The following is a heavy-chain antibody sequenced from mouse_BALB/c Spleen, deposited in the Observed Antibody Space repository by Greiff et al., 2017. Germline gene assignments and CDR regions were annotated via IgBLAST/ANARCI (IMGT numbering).Heavy chain of an antibody. CDR2: IWGDGST. CDR3: ARDRYDAMDY. J-gene: IGHJ4*01. Sequence: VQLVESGPGLVAPSQSLSITCTVSGFSLTGYGVHWVRQPPGKGLEWLGMIWGDGSTDYNSALKSRLSISKDNSKSQVFLKMNSLQTDDTARYYCARDRYDAMDYWGQGTSVTVSS. V-gene: IGHV2-6-7*01. CDR1: GFSLTGYG.